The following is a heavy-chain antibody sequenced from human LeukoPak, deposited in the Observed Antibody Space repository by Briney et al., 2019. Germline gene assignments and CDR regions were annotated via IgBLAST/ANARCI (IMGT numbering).Heavy chain of an antibody. J-gene: IGHJ4*02. CDR2: INHSGST. V-gene: IGHV4-39*07. Sequence: SETLSLTCTVSGDSISRSNSYRGWIRQPPGKGLEWIGEINHSGSTNYNPSLKSRVTISVDTSKNQFSLKLSSVTAADTAVYYCARGAPGYWGQGTLVTVSS. CDR3: ARGAPGY. CDR1: GDSISRSNSY.